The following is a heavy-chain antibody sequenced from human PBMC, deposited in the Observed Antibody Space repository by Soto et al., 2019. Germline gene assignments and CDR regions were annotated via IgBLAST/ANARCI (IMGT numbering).Heavy chain of an antibody. D-gene: IGHD6-13*01. CDR1: GYTFTSYA. J-gene: IGHJ6*02. V-gene: IGHV1-3*01. CDR3: AREHSSSYYFYYGMDV. Sequence: ASVKVSCKASGYTFTSYAMHWVRQAPGQRLEWMGWINAGNGNTKYSQKFQGRVTITRDTSASTAYMELSSLRSEDTAVYYCAREHSSSYYFYYGMDVWGQGPTVTVSS. CDR2: INAGNGNT.